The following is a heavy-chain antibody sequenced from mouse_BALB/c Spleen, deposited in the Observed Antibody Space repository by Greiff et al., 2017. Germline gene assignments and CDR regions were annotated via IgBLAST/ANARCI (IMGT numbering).Heavy chain of an antibody. CDR3: ARGGQLGGFAC. Sequence: EVQRVESGGGLVKPGGSLKLSCAASGFTFSSYAMSWVRQTPEKRLEWVASISSGGSTYYPDSVKGRFTISRDNARNILYLQMSSLRSEDTAMYYCARGGQLGGFACWGQGTLVTVSA. CDR2: ISSGGST. V-gene: IGHV5-6-5*01. CDR1: GFTFSSYA. D-gene: IGHD4-1*02. J-gene: IGHJ3*01.